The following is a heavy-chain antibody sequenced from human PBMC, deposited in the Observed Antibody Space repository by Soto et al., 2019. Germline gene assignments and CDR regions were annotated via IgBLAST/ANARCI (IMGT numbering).Heavy chain of an antibody. CDR2: INPSGGST. J-gene: IGHJ4*02. V-gene: IGHV1-46*01. CDR1: GYTFTSYY. CDR3: ASSPIYYYDSSGYGPLDY. D-gene: IGHD3-22*01. Sequence: GASVKVSCKASGYTFTSYYMHWVRQAPGQGLEWMGIINPSGGSTSYAQKFQGRVTMTRDTSTSTVYMELSSLRSEDTAVYYCASSPIYYYDSSGYGPLDYWGQGTLVTVS.